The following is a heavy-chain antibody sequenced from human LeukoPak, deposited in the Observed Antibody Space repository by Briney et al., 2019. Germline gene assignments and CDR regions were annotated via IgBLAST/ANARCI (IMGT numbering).Heavy chain of an antibody. J-gene: IGHJ4*02. D-gene: IGHD1-1*01. CDR3: ARRNSKTGRVY. CDR1: GFTVSTNY. Sequence: PGGSLRLSCAASGFTVSTNYMSWVRQAPGKGLEWVSVIYSGGSTYYADSVKGRFTISRHNSENTLYLQMNSLRAEDTAVYYCARRNSKTGRVYWGQGTLVTVSS. V-gene: IGHV3-53*01. CDR2: IYSGGST.